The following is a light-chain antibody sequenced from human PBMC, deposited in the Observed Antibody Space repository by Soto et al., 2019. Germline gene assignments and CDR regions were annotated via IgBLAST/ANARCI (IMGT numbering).Light chain of an antibody. CDR3: QHYNSYLTYT. CDR1: QTITSW. J-gene: IGKJ2*01. V-gene: IGKV1-5*01. Sequence: DIQMTQSPSTLSASVGDRVNITCRASQTITSWLAWYQQKPGKAPKLLIYDASSFESGVPSRFSGSGSGTEFTLTISCLQPDDFATYYCQHYNSYLTYTFGQGTKLEIK. CDR2: DAS.